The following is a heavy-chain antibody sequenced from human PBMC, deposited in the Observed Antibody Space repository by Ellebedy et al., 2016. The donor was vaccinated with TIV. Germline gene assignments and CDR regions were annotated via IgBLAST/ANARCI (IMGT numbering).Heavy chain of an antibody. D-gene: IGHD1-1*01. CDR1: GFTFSSYV. CDR3: ARKTDTGTSGDY. CDR2: ISNDANNK. V-gene: IGHV3-30*03. Sequence: PGGSLRLSCAASGFTFSSYVMHWVRQAPGKGLEWLALISNDANNKYYADSVKGRFTISRDSSKNTLYLQMNSLRAEDTAMYYCARKTDTGTSGDYWGQGTPVTVSS. J-gene: IGHJ4*02.